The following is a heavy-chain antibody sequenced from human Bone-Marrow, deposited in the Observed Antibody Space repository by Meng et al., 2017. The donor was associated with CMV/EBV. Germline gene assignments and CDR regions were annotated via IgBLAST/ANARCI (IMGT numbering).Heavy chain of an antibody. V-gene: IGHV3-23*01. CDR3: AKDHSSSWYGYYFDY. CDR1: GFTFNLYE. J-gene: IGHJ4*02. Sequence: GGSLRLSCAASGFTFNLYEMNWARQAPEKGLEWVSTVTTSGDTTHYAGSVKGRFTVSRDNSKNTLYLQMNSLRAEDTAVYYCAKDHSSSWYGYYFDYWGQGTLVTVSS. D-gene: IGHD6-13*01. CDR2: VTTSGDTT.